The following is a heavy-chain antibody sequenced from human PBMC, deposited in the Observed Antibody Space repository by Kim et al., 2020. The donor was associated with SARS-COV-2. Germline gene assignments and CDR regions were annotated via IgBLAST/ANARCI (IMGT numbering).Heavy chain of an antibody. CDR1: GFTFRNAW. Sequence: GGSLRLSCAASGFTFRNAWMSWVRQAPGKGLEWVGRIKSETDGGTTDYAAPVKGRFTISRDDSINMLFLQMISLKTEDTAVYYSTVRYYGSGGDAFDIWGLATVLTVSS. CDR3: TVRYYGSGGDAFDI. J-gene: IGHJ3*02. V-gene: IGHV3-15*05. CDR2: IKSETDGGTT. D-gene: IGHD3-10*01.